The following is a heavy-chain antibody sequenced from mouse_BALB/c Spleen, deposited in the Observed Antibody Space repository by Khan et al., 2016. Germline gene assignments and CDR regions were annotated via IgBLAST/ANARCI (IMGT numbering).Heavy chain of an antibody. CDR2: IDPENGNT. D-gene: IGHD2-10*01. CDR3: ARSYYGNYAWFAY. CDR1: GFNIIHYY. V-gene: IGHV14-1*02. J-gene: IGHJ3*01. Sequence: EVQLQESGAELVRPGALVKLSCKASGFNIIHYYMHWVKQRPEQGLEWIGWIDPENGNTINDPKFQGQAIITADTSSNTVYLQLTSLTSEKTAVYYCARSYYGNYAWFAYWGQGTLVTVSA.